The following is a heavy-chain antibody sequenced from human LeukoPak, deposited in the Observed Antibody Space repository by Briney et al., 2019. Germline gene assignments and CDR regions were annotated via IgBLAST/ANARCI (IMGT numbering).Heavy chain of an antibody. V-gene: IGHV3-7*01. CDR1: GFTFSTYW. D-gene: IGHD2/OR15-2a*01. CDR3: ARLNRGYCYGTTCYMEPGAGH. Sequence: GGSLRLSCAASGFTFSTYWMSWVRQAPGKGLECVANIKEDGSEKYYVDSVKGRFTISRDDAKNSLYLQMNSLRAEDTALYYCARLNRGYCYGTTCYMEPGAGHWGQGTLVTVSS. J-gene: IGHJ4*02. CDR2: IKEDGSEK.